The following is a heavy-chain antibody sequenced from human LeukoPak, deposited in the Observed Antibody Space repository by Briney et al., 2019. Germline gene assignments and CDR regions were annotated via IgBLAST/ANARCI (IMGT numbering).Heavy chain of an antibody. CDR1: GFTFSSYA. J-gene: IGHJ5*02. CDR3: AKDWTPHNRVYDCLDA. CDR2: ISGSGGST. V-gene: IGHV3-23*01. D-gene: IGHD3-16*01. Sequence: PGGSLRLSCAASGFTFSSYAMSWVRQAPGKGLEWVSAISGSGGSTYYADSVKGRFTISRDNSKNTPYLQMNSLRAEDTAVYYCAKDWTPHNRVYDCLDAWGQGTQVTVSS.